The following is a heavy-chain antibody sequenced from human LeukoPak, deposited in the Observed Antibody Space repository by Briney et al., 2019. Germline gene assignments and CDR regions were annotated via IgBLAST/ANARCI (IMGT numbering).Heavy chain of an antibody. D-gene: IGHD4-17*01. Sequence: ASVKVSCKASGYTFTSYAMHWVRQAPGQRLEWMGRINAGNGNTKYSQKFQGRVTITRDTSASTAYMELSSLRSEDTAVYYCARTDRDDYGDYPKGLIRSYNWFDPWGQGTLVTVSS. CDR1: GYTFTSYA. J-gene: IGHJ5*02. CDR2: INAGNGNT. CDR3: ARTDRDDYGDYPKGLIRSYNWFDP. V-gene: IGHV1-3*01.